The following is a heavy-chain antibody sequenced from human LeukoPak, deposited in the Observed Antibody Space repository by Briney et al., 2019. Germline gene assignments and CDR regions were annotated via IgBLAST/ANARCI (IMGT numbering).Heavy chain of an antibody. J-gene: IGHJ6*02. CDR1: GGSFSGYY. CDR3: AGARGSGWYYYYGMDV. Sequence: SETLSLTCAVYGGSFSGYYWSWIRQPPGKGLEWIGEINHSGSTNYNPSLKSRVTISVDTSKNQFSLKLSSVTAADTAVYYCAGARGSGWYYYYGMDVWGQGTTVTVSS. CDR2: INHSGST. D-gene: IGHD6-19*01. V-gene: IGHV4-34*01.